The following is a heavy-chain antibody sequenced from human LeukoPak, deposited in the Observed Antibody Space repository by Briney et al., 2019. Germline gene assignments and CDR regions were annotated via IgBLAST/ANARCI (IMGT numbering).Heavy chain of an antibody. Sequence: GASVKVSCKASGHTFTNYGITWVRQAPGQGLEWMGWISAYNGNTNYAQKFQGRVTMTTDTSTNTVYMDLRSLRSDDTAVYYCARDRHRRHYYDSSLHPPLDYWGQGTLVTVSS. J-gene: IGHJ4*02. D-gene: IGHD3-22*01. CDR2: ISAYNGNT. CDR3: ARDRHRRHYYDSSLHPPLDY. V-gene: IGHV1-18*01. CDR1: GHTFTNYG.